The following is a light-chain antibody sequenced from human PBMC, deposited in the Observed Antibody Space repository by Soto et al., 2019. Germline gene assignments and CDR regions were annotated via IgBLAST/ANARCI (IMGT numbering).Light chain of an antibody. V-gene: IGKV1-9*01. Sequence: DIQLTQSPSFLSASVGDRVTISCRASQGISDYLAWYQQKPGKAPKLLIYGASTLQSGVPSRFSGSASGTEFTLTISSLQPEDFATYVCQEFNAYPLTFGGGTKLEIK. J-gene: IGKJ4*01. CDR1: QGISDY. CDR2: GAS. CDR3: QEFNAYPLT.